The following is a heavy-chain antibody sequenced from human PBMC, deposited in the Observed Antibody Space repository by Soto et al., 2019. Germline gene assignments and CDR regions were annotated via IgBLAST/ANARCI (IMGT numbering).Heavy chain of an antibody. J-gene: IGHJ4*02. CDR3: ARGMTTVTTYDD. V-gene: IGHV4-30-2*01. Sequence: QLQMQESGSGLVKPSQTLSLTCAVSGGSISSGGYSWSWIRQPPGKGLEWIGYIYHSGSTSYNPPLKSRVTISADSSTNQFSLKLSSVTAADTAVYYCARGMTTVTTYDDWGQGTLVTVSS. CDR2: IYHSGST. CDR1: GGSISSGGYS. D-gene: IGHD4-17*01.